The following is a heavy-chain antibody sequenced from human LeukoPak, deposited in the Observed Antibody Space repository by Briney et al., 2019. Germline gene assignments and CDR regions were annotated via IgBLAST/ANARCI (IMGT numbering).Heavy chain of an antibody. Sequence: PGGSLRLSCAASGFTFSSYVMSWVRQAPGKGLEWVSAIGGGGGSTYYADSVKGRFTISRDNSKNTLNLQMNSLRAEDTAVYYCARSQLLGDYWGQGTLVTVSS. CDR3: ARSQLLGDY. J-gene: IGHJ4*02. CDR2: IGGGGGST. CDR1: GFTFSSYV. V-gene: IGHV3-23*01. D-gene: IGHD2-2*01.